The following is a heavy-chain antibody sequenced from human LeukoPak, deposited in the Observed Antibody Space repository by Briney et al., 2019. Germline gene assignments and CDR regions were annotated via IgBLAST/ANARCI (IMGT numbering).Heavy chain of an antibody. CDR3: ARDLATVTYNSDY. V-gene: IGHV3-30*04. Sequence: GGSLRLSCAASGFTFSNYDMHWVRQAPGKGLEWVAVISYAGNNKYYADSVKGRFTISRDNSKNTLFLQMNSLRAEDTAVYYCARDLATVTYNSDYWGQGALVTVSS. D-gene: IGHD4-17*01. CDR1: GFTFSNYD. CDR2: ISYAGNNK. J-gene: IGHJ4*02.